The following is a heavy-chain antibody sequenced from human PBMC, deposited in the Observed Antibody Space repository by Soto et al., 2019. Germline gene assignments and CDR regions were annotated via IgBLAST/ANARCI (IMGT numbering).Heavy chain of an antibody. Sequence: ASVKVSCKASGFTLTSSAVQWVRQARGQRLEWIGWIVVGSGNTNYAQKFQERVTITRDMSTSTAYMELSSLRSEDTAVYYCAADRGYSSGWYRDYYYYGMDVWGQGTTVTVSS. CDR2: IVVGSGNT. D-gene: IGHD6-19*01. J-gene: IGHJ6*02. CDR3: AADRGYSSGWYRDYYYYGMDV. V-gene: IGHV1-58*01. CDR1: GFTLTSSA.